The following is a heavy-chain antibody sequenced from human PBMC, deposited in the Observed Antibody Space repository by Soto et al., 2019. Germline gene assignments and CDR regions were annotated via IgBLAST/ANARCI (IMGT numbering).Heavy chain of an antibody. CDR1: GFTFRNYG. CDR2: IWFDGSEI. CDR3: ARYNSGHSDY. D-gene: IGHD1-26*01. V-gene: IGHV3-33*01. J-gene: IGHJ4*02. Sequence: QVYLVHSGGGVVQPGRSLRLSCAASGFTFRNYGMHWVRQAPGRGLEWVAVIWFDGSEIYYADSVKGRFTISRDNSNSALFLQMDYLRAEDTAMYYCARYNSGHSDYWGQGTPVTVSS.